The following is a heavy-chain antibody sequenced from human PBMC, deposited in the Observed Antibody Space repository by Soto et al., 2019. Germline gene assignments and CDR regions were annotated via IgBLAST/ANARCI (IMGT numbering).Heavy chain of an antibody. J-gene: IGHJ4*02. CDR1: GFTFSSYA. Sequence: EVQLLESGGGLVQPGGSLRLSCAASGFTFSSYAMSWVRQAPGKGLEWVSAISGSGGSTYYADSVKGRFTISRDNSKNTLYLQMNSLRAEDTALYYCAKDMISGSLRGFYYDYWGQGTLVTVSS. D-gene: IGHD1-26*01. V-gene: IGHV3-23*01. CDR3: AKDMISGSLRGFYYDY. CDR2: ISGSGGST.